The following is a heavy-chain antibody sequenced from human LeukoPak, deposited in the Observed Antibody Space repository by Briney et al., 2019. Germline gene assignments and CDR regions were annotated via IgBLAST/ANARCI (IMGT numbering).Heavy chain of an antibody. CDR2: ISYDGSKK. CDR1: GFTFSSN. Sequence: PGRYLRLSCVVSGFTFSSNHWVRQAPGKGLEWVAVISYDGSKKYYADSVKGRFTISRDSSKNTLSLQMNSLRAEDTAVYYCAKEYDRVHDAFDIWGQGTMVTVSS. V-gene: IGHV3-30*18. J-gene: IGHJ3*02. CDR3: AKEYDRVHDAFDI. D-gene: IGHD3-9*01.